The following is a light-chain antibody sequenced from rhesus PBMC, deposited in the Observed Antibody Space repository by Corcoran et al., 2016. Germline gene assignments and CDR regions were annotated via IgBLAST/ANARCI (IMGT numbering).Light chain of an antibody. CDR1: QGISSY. Sequence: DIQLTQSPSSLSASVGDRVTITGRASQGISSYLAWYQQKSGKAPNLLISDSSNLQSGVQSRLRGIRAGTEFTLTISSLQPEDFATYSCHPRNSYPHSFGHGTKVEIK. V-gene: IGKV1-38*01. CDR2: DSS. CDR3: HPRNSYPHS. J-gene: IGKJ2*01.